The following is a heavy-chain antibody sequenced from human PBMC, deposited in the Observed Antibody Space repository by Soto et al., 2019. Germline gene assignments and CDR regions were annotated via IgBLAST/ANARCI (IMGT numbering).Heavy chain of an antibody. CDR2: ISSTTNYI. CDR3: ARESEDLTSNFDY. V-gene: IGHV3-21*01. CDR1: GYSLSDYS. Sequence: GGSLRLSCVASGYSLSDYSMNWVRQAPGKGLEWVSSISSTTNYIYYADSMKGRFTVSRDNAKNSVYLEMNSLSAEDTALYYCARESEDLTSNFDYWGQGTLVTVSS. J-gene: IGHJ4*02.